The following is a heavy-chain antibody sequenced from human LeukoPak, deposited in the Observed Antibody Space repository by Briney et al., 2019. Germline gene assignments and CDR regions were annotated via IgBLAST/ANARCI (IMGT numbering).Heavy chain of an antibody. V-gene: IGHV1-18*01. CDR2: ISAYNGNT. D-gene: IGHD2-15*01. Sequence: ASVKVSCKASGYTFTSYGISWVRQAPGQGLEWMGWISAYNGNTNYAQKLQGRVTMTTDTSTSTAYMELRSLRSDDTAVYYCARIYCSSGNCYGPPDYWGQGALVTVSS. CDR3: ARIYCSSGNCYGPPDY. CDR1: GYTFTSYG. J-gene: IGHJ4*02.